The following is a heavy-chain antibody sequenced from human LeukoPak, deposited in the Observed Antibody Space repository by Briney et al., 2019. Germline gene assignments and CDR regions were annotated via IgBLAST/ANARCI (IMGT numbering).Heavy chain of an antibody. J-gene: IGHJ4*02. CDR1: GGSISSSHYY. CDR3: ARLSDY. V-gene: IGHV4-39*01. CDR2: INYSGST. Sequence: SETLSLTCTVSGGSISSSHYYWGWIRQPPGKGLEWIGSINYSGSTYYNPSLKSRVTISVDTSKNQFCLRLNSVTAADTAVYYCARLSDYWGQGTQVTVSS.